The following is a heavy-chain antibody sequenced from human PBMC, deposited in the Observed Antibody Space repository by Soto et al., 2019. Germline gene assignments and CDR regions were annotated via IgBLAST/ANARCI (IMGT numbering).Heavy chain of an antibody. CDR1: GYSFTSYW. CDR3: ARHVRYSYGSHYYYYMDV. J-gene: IGHJ6*03. V-gene: IGHV5-51*01. Sequence: PGESLKISCKGSGYSFTSYWIGWVRQIPGKGPEWMGIIYPGDSDTRYSPSFQGQVTISADKSISTAYLQWSSLKASDTAMYYCARHVRYSYGSHYYYYMDVWGKGTTVTVSS. CDR2: IYPGDSDT. D-gene: IGHD5-18*01.